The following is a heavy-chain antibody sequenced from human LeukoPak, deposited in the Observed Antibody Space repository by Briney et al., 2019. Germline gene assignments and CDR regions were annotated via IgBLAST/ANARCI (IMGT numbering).Heavy chain of an antibody. CDR1: GFSFSSYG. Sequence: GSLRLSCAASGFSFSSYGLHWARQAPGKGLERVAFISSDGRNKYYADSVKGRFTISRDNSMNTLNLHMDSLRAEDTAVYYCAKARGYNYAYSYYFDYWGQGTMVTVSS. J-gene: IGHJ4*02. CDR3: AKARGYNYAYSYYFDY. D-gene: IGHD5-18*01. CDR2: ISSDGRNK. V-gene: IGHV3-30*18.